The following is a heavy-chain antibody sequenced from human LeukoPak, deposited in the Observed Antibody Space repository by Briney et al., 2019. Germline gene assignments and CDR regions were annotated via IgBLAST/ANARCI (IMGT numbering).Heavy chain of an antibody. J-gene: IGHJ4*02. CDR3: ASPGYCSSTSCTLQY. CDR1: GGSFSAYY. V-gene: IGHV4-34*01. CDR2: INHSGST. D-gene: IGHD2-2*01. Sequence: PSETLSLTCAVYGGSFSAYYWSWIRQPPGKGLERIGEINHSGSTNYNPSLKSRVTISVDTSKNQFSLKLSSVTAADTAVYYCASPGYCSSTSCTLQYWGQGTLVTVSS.